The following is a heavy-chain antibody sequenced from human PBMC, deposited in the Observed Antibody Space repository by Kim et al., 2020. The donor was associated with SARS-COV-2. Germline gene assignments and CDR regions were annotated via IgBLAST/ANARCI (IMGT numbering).Heavy chain of an antibody. CDR2: ISAYNGNT. V-gene: IGHV1-18*01. J-gene: IGHJ4*02. D-gene: IGHD6-19*01. CDR3: ARAWAVAGLDY. CDR1: AYIFTSYY. Sequence: ASVNVSCKASAYIFTSYYISWVRQAPGQGLEWMGWISAYNGNTNYAQKLQGRVTMTTDTSTSTAYMELSSLRSDDTAGYYCARAWAVAGLDYWGQGTLVTVSS.